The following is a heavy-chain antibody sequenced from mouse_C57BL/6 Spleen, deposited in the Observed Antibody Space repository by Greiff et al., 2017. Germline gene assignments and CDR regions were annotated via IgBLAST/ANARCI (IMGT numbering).Heavy chain of an antibody. D-gene: IGHD2-12*01. CDR3: ARIRRLAMDY. CDR2: IYPGGGYT. Sequence: VPLQQSGAELVRPGTSVKMSCKASGYTFTNYWIGLAKQSPGHGLEWICDIYPGGGYTNYNETFKGKATLTADKSSSTADMQYSSLSSEDSAIYYCARIRRLAMDYWGQGTSVTVSS. CDR1: GYTFTNYW. V-gene: IGHV1-63*01. J-gene: IGHJ4*01.